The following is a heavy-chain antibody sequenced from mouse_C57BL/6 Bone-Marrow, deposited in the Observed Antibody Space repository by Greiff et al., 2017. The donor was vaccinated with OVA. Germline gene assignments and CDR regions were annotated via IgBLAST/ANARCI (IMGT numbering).Heavy chain of an antibody. V-gene: IGHV14-2*01. Sequence: EVQLQQSGAELVKPGASVKLSCTASGFNIKDYDMHWVKQRTEQGLEWIGWIDPEDGATQYAPKFQGKATITADTSSNTAYLQLSSLTSEDTAVYYCARYSIYFDYWGQGTTLTVSS. CDR2: IDPEDGAT. J-gene: IGHJ2*01. CDR1: GFNIKDYD. CDR3: ARYSIYFDY. D-gene: IGHD2-10*02.